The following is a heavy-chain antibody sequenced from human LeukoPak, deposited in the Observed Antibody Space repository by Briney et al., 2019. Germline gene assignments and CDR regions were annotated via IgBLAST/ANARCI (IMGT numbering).Heavy chain of an antibody. Sequence: PSETLSLTCTVSGGSINSYYWSWIRQPPGKGLEWIGYIYYSGSTNYNPSLKSRVTISVDTSKNQFSLKLSSVTAADTAVYYCARAASSWSFDYWGQGTLVTVSS. D-gene: IGHD6-13*01. CDR3: ARAASSWSFDY. CDR2: IYYSGST. CDR1: GGSINSYY. V-gene: IGHV4-59*01. J-gene: IGHJ4*02.